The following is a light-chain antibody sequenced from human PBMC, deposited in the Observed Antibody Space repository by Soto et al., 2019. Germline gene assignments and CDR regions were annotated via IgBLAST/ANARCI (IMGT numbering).Light chain of an antibody. Sequence: EIVMTQSPATLSVSPGERATLSCMASQSVGTSLAWYQQKPGQAPRLLIYPASGRATGIPARFTGTGSGTELTLTIRSLQSEDFAIYYCQQYYTWPPTFGQGTRVEIK. CDR1: QSVGTS. V-gene: IGKV3-15*01. CDR2: PAS. CDR3: QQYYTWPPT. J-gene: IGKJ1*01.